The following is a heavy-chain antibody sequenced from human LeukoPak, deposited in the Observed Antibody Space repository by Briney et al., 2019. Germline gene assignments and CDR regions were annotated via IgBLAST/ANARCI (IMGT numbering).Heavy chain of an antibody. V-gene: IGHV3-21*01. CDR1: GFTFSSYS. CDR2: ISSSSYI. D-gene: IGHD3-3*01. CDR3: ARDHGDFWSGYQYYYGMDV. J-gene: IGHJ6*02. Sequence: GGSLRLSCAASGFTFSSYSMNWVRQAPGKGLEWVSSISSSSYIYYADSVKGRFTISRDNAKNSLYLQMNSLRAEDTAVYYCARDHGDFWSGYQYYYGMDVWGQGTTVTVSS.